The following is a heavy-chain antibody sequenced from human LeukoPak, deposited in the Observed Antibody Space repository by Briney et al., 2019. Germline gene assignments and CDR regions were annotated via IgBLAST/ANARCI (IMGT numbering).Heavy chain of an antibody. CDR2: IYSGGAI. D-gene: IGHD1-14*01. CDR3: ARRPGN. Sequence: GGSLRLSCAASGFTFSNYGMSWVRQAPGKGLECVSLIYSGGAIRYADSVKGRFTISRDSSKNTLFLQMNDLTVEDTARYYCARRPGNWGQGILVTVSS. V-gene: IGHV3-23*03. J-gene: IGHJ4*02. CDR1: GFTFSNYG.